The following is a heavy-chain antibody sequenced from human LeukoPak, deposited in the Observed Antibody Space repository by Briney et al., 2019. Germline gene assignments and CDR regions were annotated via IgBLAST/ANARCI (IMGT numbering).Heavy chain of an antibody. Sequence: SETLSLTCDVSGGSITQTNYWTWVRQPPGKGLEWIGEVNLQGSTNYNPSLMRRVAISVDTSANHVSLQLTSVTAADTAVYYCAASYSSAFPEIDYWGQGTLVTVSS. CDR1: GGSITQTNY. V-gene: IGHV4-4*02. D-gene: IGHD6-19*01. CDR3: AASYSSAFPEIDY. J-gene: IGHJ4*02. CDR2: VNLQGST.